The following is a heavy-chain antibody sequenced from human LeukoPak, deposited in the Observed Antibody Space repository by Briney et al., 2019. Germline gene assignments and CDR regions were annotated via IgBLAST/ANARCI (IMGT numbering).Heavy chain of an antibody. J-gene: IGHJ4*02. D-gene: IGHD6-13*01. CDR1: GYTFTSYG. CDR3: ARDRRQGIAAAGTWGY. CDR2: ISAYNGNT. Sequence: ASVKVSCKASGYTFTSYGISWVRQAPGQGLEWMGWISAYNGNTNYAQKLQGRDTMTTDTSTSTAYMELRSLRSDDTAVYYCARDRRQGIAAAGTWGYWGQGTLVTVSS. V-gene: IGHV1-18*01.